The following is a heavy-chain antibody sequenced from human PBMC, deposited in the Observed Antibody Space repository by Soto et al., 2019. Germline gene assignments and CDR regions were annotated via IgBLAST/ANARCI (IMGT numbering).Heavy chain of an antibody. J-gene: IGHJ4*02. Sequence: QVQLVQSGAEVKRPGSSVKVSCKASGDTFNFYSINWVRQAPGLGLEWMGRVNPIVSMSNYAQKFPGRVPRTAYKSTSTAYMELSRPRSEDTAIYYCASSYGSGYRAFDYWGQGALVTVSS. D-gene: IGHD3-10*01. CDR2: VNPIVSMS. V-gene: IGHV1-69*02. CDR1: GDTFNFYS. CDR3: ASSYGSGYRAFDY.